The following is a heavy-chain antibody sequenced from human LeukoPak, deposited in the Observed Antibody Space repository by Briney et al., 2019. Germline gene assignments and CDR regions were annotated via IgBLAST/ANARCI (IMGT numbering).Heavy chain of an antibody. J-gene: IGHJ3*02. V-gene: IGHV4-59*01. Sequence: SETLSLTCTVSGGSISSYYWSWIRQPPGKGLEWIGHIYYSGNTIYNPSLKSRVTISVDTSKNQFSLKLTSVTTADTAVYYCAGEDYFDSSGYASWRFDIWGQGTMVTVSS. CDR1: GGSISSYY. CDR3: AGEDYFDSSGYASWRFDI. CDR2: IYYSGNT. D-gene: IGHD3-22*01.